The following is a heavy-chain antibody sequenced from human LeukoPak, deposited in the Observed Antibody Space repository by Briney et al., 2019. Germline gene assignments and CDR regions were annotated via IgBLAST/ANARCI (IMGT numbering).Heavy chain of an antibody. V-gene: IGHV3-48*02. D-gene: IGHD3-10*01. CDR1: GFTFSSYN. Sequence: GGSLRLSCAASGFTFSSYNMNWVRQLLGRGLEWVSYISSSPTTTYYADSVKGRFTISRDNAKNSLYLQMNSLRDEDTAVYYCARRGAYGSGTYYNAFDIWGQGTVVTVSS. CDR2: ISSSPTTT. CDR3: ARRGAYGSGTYYNAFDI. J-gene: IGHJ3*02.